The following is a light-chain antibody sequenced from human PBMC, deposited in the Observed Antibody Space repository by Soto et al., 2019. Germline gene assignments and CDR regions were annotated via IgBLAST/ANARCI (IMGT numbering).Light chain of an antibody. Sequence: EIVLAQSPATLSLSPGERATLSCRASQSVRRYLAWYQQKPGQAPRLLIYDASTRATGIPARFSGSGSGTEFTLTISSLQSEDFAVYYCQQYNNWSPWTFGQGTKVDIK. CDR1: QSVRRY. J-gene: IGKJ1*01. CDR2: DAS. CDR3: QQYNNWSPWT. V-gene: IGKV3D-15*01.